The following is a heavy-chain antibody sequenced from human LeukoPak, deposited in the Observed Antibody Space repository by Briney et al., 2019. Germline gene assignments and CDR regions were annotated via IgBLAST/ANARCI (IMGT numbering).Heavy chain of an antibody. CDR3: ARDLHLYDYVWGSYTPYY. Sequence: GESLKISCKGSGYSFTSYWIGWVRQMPGKGLEWMGIIYPGDSDTRYSPSFEGQVTISADKSISTAYLQWSSLKASDAAIYYCARDLHLYDYVWGSYTPYYWGQGTLVTVSS. D-gene: IGHD3-16*01. J-gene: IGHJ4*02. CDR1: GYSFTSYW. CDR2: IYPGDSDT. V-gene: IGHV5-51*01.